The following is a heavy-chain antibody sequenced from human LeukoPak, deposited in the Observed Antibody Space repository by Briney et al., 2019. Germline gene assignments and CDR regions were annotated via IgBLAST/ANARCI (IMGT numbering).Heavy chain of an antibody. Sequence: NPSETLSLTCSVSGDSISRYYWTWIRQPPGKGLEFLGYMYFSGTTNYNPSLKSRVTMSVDTSKNQFSLKLSSVTAADTAVYYCAGILDEWGFGKVDHWGQGILVIVSS. CDR2: MYFSGTT. J-gene: IGHJ4*02. CDR3: AGILDEWGFGKVDH. CDR1: GDSISRYY. D-gene: IGHD1-26*01. V-gene: IGHV4-59*08.